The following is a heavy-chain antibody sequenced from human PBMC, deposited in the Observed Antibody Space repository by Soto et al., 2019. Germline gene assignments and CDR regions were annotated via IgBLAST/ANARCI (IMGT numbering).Heavy chain of an antibody. V-gene: IGHV4-59*01. CDR1: GGSISSYY. D-gene: IGHD5-12*01. CDR2: IYYSGST. CDR3: ARSRLGYSGYDLGY. Sequence: SATLSLTCTVSGGSISSYYWSWIRQPPGKGLEWIGYIYYSGSTNYNPSLKSRVTISVDMSKNQFSLKLSSVTASDTAVYYCARSRLGYSGYDLGYWGQGTLVTVSS. J-gene: IGHJ4*02.